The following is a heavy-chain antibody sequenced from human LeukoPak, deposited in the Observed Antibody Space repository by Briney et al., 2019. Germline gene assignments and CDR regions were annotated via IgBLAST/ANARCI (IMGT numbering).Heavy chain of an antibody. CDR2: IKQDGSEK. D-gene: IGHD5-18*01. V-gene: IGHV3-7*03. CDR1: GFTFSPYW. J-gene: IGHJ4*02. CDR3: ARDGRGYTYGNDY. Sequence: AGGSLRLSCAASGFTFSPYWMSWVRQAPGKGLEWVANIKQDGSEKYYVDSVKGRFTISRDNAKKSLYLQMNSLRAEGTAVYYCARDGRGYTYGNDYWGQGTLVTVSS.